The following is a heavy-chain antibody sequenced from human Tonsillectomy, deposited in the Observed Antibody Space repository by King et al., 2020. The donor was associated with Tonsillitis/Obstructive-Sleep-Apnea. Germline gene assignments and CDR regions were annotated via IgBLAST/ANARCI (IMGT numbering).Heavy chain of an antibody. CDR2: INHSGST. Sequence: VQLQQWGAGLLKPSETLSLTCAVYGGSFSGYYWSWIRQPPGKGLEWIVEINHSGSTNYNPSLKSRVTISVDTSKNQFSLKLSSVTAADTAVYYCARGDIVVVPAAMVYYYYMDVWGKGTTVTVSS. CDR1: GGSFSGYY. V-gene: IGHV4-34*01. D-gene: IGHD2-2*01. J-gene: IGHJ6*03. CDR3: ARGDIVVVPAAMVYYYYMDV.